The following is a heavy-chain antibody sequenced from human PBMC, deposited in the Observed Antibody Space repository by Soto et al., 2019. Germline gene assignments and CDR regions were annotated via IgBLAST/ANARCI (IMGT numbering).Heavy chain of an antibody. CDR3: ARDRLITYGAKIAPDH. V-gene: IGHV3-33*01. Sequence: VGSLRLSCKASGFTFSDFGMHWVRQAPGKGLEWVSAIWYDGSYQYYADPVRGRFTTSRDNSNNTLFLQMNSLRVEDTAVYYCARDRLITYGAKIAPDHWGQGALVTVSS. CDR1: GFTFSDFG. CDR2: IWYDGSYQ. J-gene: IGHJ5*02. D-gene: IGHD3-16*01.